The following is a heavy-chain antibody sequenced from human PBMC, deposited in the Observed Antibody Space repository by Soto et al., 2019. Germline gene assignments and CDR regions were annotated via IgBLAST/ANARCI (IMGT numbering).Heavy chain of an antibody. CDR3: STYLGCCSSTSFSYYYYMDV. D-gene: IGHD2-2*01. J-gene: IGHJ6*03. V-gene: IGHV3-23*01. Sequence: GGSLRLSCAASGFTFSSYAMSWVRQAPGKGLEWVSAISGSGGSTYYADSVKGRFTISRDNSKNTLYLQMNILRVEDTDVYDFSTYLGCCSSTSFSYYYYMDVWGKGTTVTVSS. CDR1: GFTFSSYA. CDR2: ISGSGGST.